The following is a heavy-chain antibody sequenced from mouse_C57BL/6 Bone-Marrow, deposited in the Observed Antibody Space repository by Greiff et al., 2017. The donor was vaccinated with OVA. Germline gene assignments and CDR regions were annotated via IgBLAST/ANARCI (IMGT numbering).Heavy chain of an antibody. CDR2: IRHKANGYTT. Sequence: EVQLVESGGGLVQPGGSLSLSCAASGFTFTDYYMSWVRQPPGKALEWLGFIRHKANGYTTEYSASVKGRFNISRDNSQSILYLQMNALRAEDSATYYCARSYYGSSYGYFDYWGQGTTLTVSS. V-gene: IGHV7-3*01. CDR3: ARSYYGSSYGYFDY. CDR1: GFTFTDYY. J-gene: IGHJ2*01. D-gene: IGHD1-1*01.